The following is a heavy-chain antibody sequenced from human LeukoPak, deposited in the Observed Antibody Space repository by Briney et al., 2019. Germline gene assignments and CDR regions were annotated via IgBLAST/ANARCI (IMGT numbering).Heavy chain of an antibody. V-gene: IGHV4-34*01. Sequence: SGTLSLTCAVYGGSFSDYYWNWIRQPPGKGLEWIGEINHSGSTNYNPSLKSRVTISVDTSKNQFSLKLSSVTAADTAVYYCAARYGDWGQGTLVTVSS. CDR1: GGSFSDYY. CDR3: AARYGD. J-gene: IGHJ4*02. CDR2: INHSGST. D-gene: IGHD4-17*01.